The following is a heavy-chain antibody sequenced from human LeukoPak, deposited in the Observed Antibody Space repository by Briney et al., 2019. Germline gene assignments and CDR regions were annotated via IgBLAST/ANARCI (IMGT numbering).Heavy chain of an antibody. J-gene: IGHJ6*02. CDR1: GLTFSSYA. D-gene: IGHD6-6*01. V-gene: IGHV3-21*01. CDR3: ARVWYSSSSGMDV. Sequence: AGGSMRLSCAASGLTFSSYAMSWVRQAPGKGLEWVSSISSSSSYIYYADSVKGRFTISRDNAKNSLYLQMNSLRAEDTAVYYCARVWYSSSSGMDVWGQGTTVTVSS. CDR2: ISSSSSYI.